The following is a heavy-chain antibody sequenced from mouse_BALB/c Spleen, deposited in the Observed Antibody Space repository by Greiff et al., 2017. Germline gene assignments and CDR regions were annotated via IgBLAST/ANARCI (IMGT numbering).Heavy chain of an antibody. CDR2: ISYSGST. CDR1: GDSITSGY. V-gene: IGHV3-8*02. CDR3: ARSGNYGSSYWYFDV. J-gene: IGHJ1*01. D-gene: IGHD1-1*01. Sequence: EVKLVESGPSLVKPSQTLSLTCSVTGDSITSGYWNWIRKFPGNKLEYMGYISYSGSTYYNPSLKSRISITRDTSKNQYYLQLNSVTTEDTATYYCARSGNYGSSYWYFDVWGAGTTVTVSS.